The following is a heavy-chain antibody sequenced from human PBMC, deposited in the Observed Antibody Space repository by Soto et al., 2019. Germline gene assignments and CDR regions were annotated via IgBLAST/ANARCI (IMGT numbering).Heavy chain of an antibody. CDR1: GYSFTSYW. D-gene: IGHD4-17*01. V-gene: IGHV5-51*01. CDR2: IYPGDSDT. Sequence: PGESLKISCKCSGYSFTSYWIGWVRQMPGKGLEWMGIIYPGDSDTRYSPSFQGQVTISADKSISTAYLQWSSLKASDTAMYYCARRSRRLRRSYYYYYYTDVRGKGTTVTVSS. CDR3: ARRSRRLRRSYYYYYYTDV. J-gene: IGHJ6*03.